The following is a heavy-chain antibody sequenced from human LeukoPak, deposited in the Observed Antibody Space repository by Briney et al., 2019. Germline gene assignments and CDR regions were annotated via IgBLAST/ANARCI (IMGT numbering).Heavy chain of an antibody. CDR3: ARGPVFSLERGSFDY. J-gene: IGHJ4*02. CDR1: GGSISSGNYY. CDR2: IYTSGTT. D-gene: IGHD3-10*01. Sequence: PSQTLSLTCTVSGGSISSGNYYWRWIRQPAGKGLEWIGRIYTSGTTNYNPSLKSRVTISLHTSKNQFSLKLTSVTAADTAVYYCARGPVFSLERGSFDYWGQGTLVTVSS. V-gene: IGHV4-61*02.